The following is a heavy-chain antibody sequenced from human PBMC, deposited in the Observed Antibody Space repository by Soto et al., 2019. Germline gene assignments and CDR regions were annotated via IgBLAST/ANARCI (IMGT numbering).Heavy chain of an antibody. D-gene: IGHD3-16*02. CDR3: ARPYDYIWGSYRYTFDY. CDR2: SSSSSSYI. CDR1: GFTFSSYS. Sequence: PGGSLRLSCAASGFTFSSYSMNWVRQAPGKGLEWVSSSSSSSSYIYYADSVKGRFTISRDNAKNSLYLQMNSLRAEDTAVYYCARPYDYIWGSYRYTFDYWGQGTLVTVSS. J-gene: IGHJ4*02. V-gene: IGHV3-21*01.